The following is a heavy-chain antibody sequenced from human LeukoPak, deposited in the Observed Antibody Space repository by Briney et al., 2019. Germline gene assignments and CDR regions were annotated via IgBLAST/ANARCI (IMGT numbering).Heavy chain of an antibody. D-gene: IGHD4-17*01. CDR1: GFTFSSYG. V-gene: IGHV3-30*18. CDR2: ISYDGSNK. J-gene: IGHJ6*04. Sequence: GGSLRLSCAASGFTFSSYGMHWVRHAPGKGLEWVAVISYDGSNKYYAHSVKGRFTISRDNSKNTLYLQMNSLRAEDTAVYYCAKTSGDYVLYYYYCYGMDVWGKGTTVTVSS. CDR3: AKTSGDYVLYYYYCYGMDV.